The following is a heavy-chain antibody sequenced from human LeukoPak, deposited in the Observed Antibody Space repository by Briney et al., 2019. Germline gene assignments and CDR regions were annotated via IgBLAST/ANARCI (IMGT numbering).Heavy chain of an antibody. Sequence: GGSLRLSCAPSGFTLSSYWTHWVRQAPGKGLVWVSRINSHGSSTSYADSVKGRFTISRDNAKNKLYLQMNSLRAEDTAVYYCARLPGIAAAGTTGRNWGQGTLVTVSS. J-gene: IGHJ4*02. D-gene: IGHD6-13*01. CDR2: INSHGSST. V-gene: IGHV3-74*01. CDR3: ARLPGIAAAGTTGRN. CDR1: GFTLSSYW.